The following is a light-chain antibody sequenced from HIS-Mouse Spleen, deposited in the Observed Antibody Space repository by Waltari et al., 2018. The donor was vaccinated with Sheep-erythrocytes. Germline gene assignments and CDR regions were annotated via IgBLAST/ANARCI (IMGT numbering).Light chain of an antibody. CDR3: AAWDDSLSGPV. J-gene: IGLJ3*02. CDR1: SSNIGSNY. V-gene: IGLV1-47*01. Sequence: QSVLTQPPSASGTPGQRVTISCSGISSNIGSNYVYWYQQLPGTAPKLLNYRNKRRTSGVPDRFSGSKSGTSASLAISGFRSEDEADYYCAAWDDSLSGPVFGGGTKLTVL. CDR2: RNK.